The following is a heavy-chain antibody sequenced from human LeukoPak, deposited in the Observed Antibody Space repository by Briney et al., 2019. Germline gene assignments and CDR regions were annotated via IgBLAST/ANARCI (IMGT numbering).Heavy chain of an antibody. CDR1: GFTFDSYG. J-gene: IGHJ4*02. Sequence: GSLRLSCAASGFTFDSYGMHWVRQAPGKGLEWVAVISYDGNNKYYANSVKGRFTISRDNSKNTLYLQMNSLRAEDTAVYYCTRERDLSLYYFDYWGQGTLATVSS. CDR2: ISYDGNNK. V-gene: IGHV3-30*03. CDR3: TRERDLSLYYFDY.